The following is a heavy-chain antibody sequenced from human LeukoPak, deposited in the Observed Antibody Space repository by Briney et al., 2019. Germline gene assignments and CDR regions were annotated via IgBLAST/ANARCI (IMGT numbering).Heavy chain of an antibody. J-gene: IGHJ4*02. V-gene: IGHV3-21*04. CDR2: IDTSTTYM. CDR1: GFTFSSYS. Sequence: GGSLRLSCAASGFTFSSYSMNWVRQAPGKGLEWVSSIDTSTTYMTYADSVKGRFTISRDNSKNTLYVQVNSLGTEDTAAYYCAKGSYYDSSGSFYFDYWGQGTLVTVSS. CDR3: AKGSYYDSSGSFYFDY. D-gene: IGHD3-22*01.